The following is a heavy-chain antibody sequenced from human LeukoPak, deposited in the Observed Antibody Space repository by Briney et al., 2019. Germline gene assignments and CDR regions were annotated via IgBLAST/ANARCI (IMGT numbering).Heavy chain of an antibody. Sequence: GASVKVSCKASGYTFTSYGISWVRQVPGQGLEWMGWISAYNGNTNYAQKLQGRVTMTTDTSTSTAYMELRSLRSDDTAVYYCARDPSYSAISVYFDYWGQGTLVTVSS. CDR2: ISAYNGNT. CDR3: ARDPSYSAISVYFDY. CDR1: GYTFTSYG. D-gene: IGHD4-11*01. J-gene: IGHJ4*02. V-gene: IGHV1-18*01.